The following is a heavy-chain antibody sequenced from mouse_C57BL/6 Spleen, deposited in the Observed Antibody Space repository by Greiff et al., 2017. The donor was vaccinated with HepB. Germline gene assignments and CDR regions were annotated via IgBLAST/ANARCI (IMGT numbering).Heavy chain of an antibody. Sequence: EVMLVESGGGLVQPKGSLKLSCAASGFTFNTYAMHWVRQAPGKGLEWVARIRSKSSNYATYYADSVKDRFTISRDDSQSMLYLQMNNLKTEDTAMYYCVRENDYDDGWYFDVWGTGTTVTVSS. CDR2: IRSKSSNYAT. J-gene: IGHJ1*03. CDR3: VRENDYDDGWYFDV. CDR1: GFTFNTYA. D-gene: IGHD2-4*01. V-gene: IGHV10-3*01.